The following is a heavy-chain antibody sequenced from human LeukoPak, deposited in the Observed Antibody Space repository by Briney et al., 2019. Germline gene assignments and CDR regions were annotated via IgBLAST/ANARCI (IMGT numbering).Heavy chain of an antibody. CDR2: ISTDGYTT. J-gene: IGHJ4*02. D-gene: IGHD2-15*01. Sequence: GGSLRLSCAASGLAFSAYKMRWVRQAPRKGLVWVSRISTDGYTTDYADFVQGRFTASRDNTKNTWSLEMNSLRAEDTAVYYCVVGGSPGYWGQGTLVTVSS. V-gene: IGHV3-74*01. CDR1: GLAFSAYK. CDR3: VVGGSPGY.